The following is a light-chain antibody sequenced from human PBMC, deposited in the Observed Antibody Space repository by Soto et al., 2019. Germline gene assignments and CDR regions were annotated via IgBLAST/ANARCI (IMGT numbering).Light chain of an antibody. CDR1: QSISTH. Sequence: DIPMTQAPSSLSASVGDRVTITCRASQSISTHLNWYQQKPGKAPKLLIYAALGLQSVVPSRFSGSESGTDFTLNISILQPAAFASYYCQPSYSTLLTFGQGTKVEIK. V-gene: IGKV1-39*01. CDR2: AAL. CDR3: QPSYSTLLT. J-gene: IGKJ1*01.